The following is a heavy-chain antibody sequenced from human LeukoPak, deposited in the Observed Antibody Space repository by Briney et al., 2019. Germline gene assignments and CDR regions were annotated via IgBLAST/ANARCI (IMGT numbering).Heavy chain of an antibody. Sequence: GGSLRLSCAASGFTVSDNYMSWVRQAPGKGLEWVSVIYSDGRTRYADSVKGRFTVSRDNSKNTLYLQMNSLRAEDTAVYYCAILPGYWGQGTLVTVSS. CDR3: AILPGY. CDR2: IYSDGRT. J-gene: IGHJ4*02. CDR1: GFTVSDNY. V-gene: IGHV3-53*01.